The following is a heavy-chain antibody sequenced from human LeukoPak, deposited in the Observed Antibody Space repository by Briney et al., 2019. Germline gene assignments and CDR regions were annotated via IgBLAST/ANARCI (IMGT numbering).Heavy chain of an antibody. CDR1: GGSFSGYY. V-gene: IGHV4-34*01. D-gene: IGHD6-6*01. CDR3: ARGIAARPLKSNFDY. CDR2: INHSGST. Sequence: PSETLSLTCAVYGGSFSGYYWSWIRQPPGKGLEWIGEINHSGSTNYNPSLKSRVTISVDTPKNQFSLKLSSATAADTAVYYCARGIAARPLKSNFDYWGQGTLVTVSS. J-gene: IGHJ4*02.